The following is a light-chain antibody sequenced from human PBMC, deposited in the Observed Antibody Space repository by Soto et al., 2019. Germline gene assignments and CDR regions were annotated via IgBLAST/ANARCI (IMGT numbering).Light chain of an antibody. V-gene: IGKV1-5*01. J-gene: IGKJ1*01. CDR2: DAT. CDR3: QQYNGYSTWT. Sequence: DSRMTQTNSTLSSSIGDRVAITCRASQSISTWLAWYQQKPGKAPKVLIWDATTLHRGVPSRFSGSRSGTEFTLTISSLQPDDFATHDCQQYNGYSTWTFGQGTKV. CDR1: QSISTW.